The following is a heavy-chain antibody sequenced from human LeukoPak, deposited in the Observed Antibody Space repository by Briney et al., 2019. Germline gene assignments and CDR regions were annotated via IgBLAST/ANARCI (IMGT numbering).Heavy chain of an antibody. V-gene: IGHV3-23*01. Sequence: GGSLRLSCAASGFTFSTYAMTWVRQAPGKGLECVSVISRSGSSTHYADSVKGRFTISRDNSKNTLYLQMNSLRAEDTAVYYCAKLHNLNSDYWGQGTLVTVSS. CDR3: AKLHNLNSDY. CDR1: GFTFSTYA. CDR2: ISRSGSST. D-gene: IGHD1-14*01. J-gene: IGHJ4*02.